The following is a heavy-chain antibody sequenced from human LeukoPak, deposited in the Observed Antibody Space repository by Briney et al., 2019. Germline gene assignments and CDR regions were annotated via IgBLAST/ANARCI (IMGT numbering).Heavy chain of an antibody. CDR2: ISSSGSTI. J-gene: IGHJ3*02. V-gene: IGHV3-48*03. Sequence: GSLRLSCAASGFTFSSYEMNWVRQAPGKGLEWVSYISSSGSTIYYADSVKGRFTISRDNAKNSLYLQMNSLRAEDTVVYYCARSYYCDSSGTYAFDIWGQGTMVTVSS. D-gene: IGHD3-22*01. CDR1: GFTFSSYE. CDR3: ARSYYCDSSGTYAFDI.